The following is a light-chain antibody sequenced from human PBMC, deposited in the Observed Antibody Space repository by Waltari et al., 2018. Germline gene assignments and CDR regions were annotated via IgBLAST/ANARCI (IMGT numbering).Light chain of an antibody. Sequence: DIKMTQSPPTLSASVGDRVTVTGRASQIISIWLAWYQQKPGKAPNLLIYKASTLDSGVPSMFSGSASGTEFTLTISSLQAEDFGTYYCQQYSSFPLSFGGGTNIVIK. CDR3: QQYSSFPLS. CDR1: QIISIW. CDR2: KAS. V-gene: IGKV1-5*03. J-gene: IGKJ4*01.